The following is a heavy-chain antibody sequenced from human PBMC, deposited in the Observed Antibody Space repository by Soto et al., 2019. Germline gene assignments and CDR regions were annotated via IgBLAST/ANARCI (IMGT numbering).Heavy chain of an antibody. D-gene: IGHD3-22*01. Sequence: SETLSLTCTVSGGSISSGGYYWSWIRQHPGKGLEWIGYIYYSGSTYYNPSLKSRVTTSVDTSKNQFSLKLSSVTAADTAVYYCAIYDSSGSRGFQHWGQGTLVTVSS. CDR1: GGSISSGGYY. CDR2: IYYSGST. V-gene: IGHV4-31*03. CDR3: AIYDSSGSRGFQH. J-gene: IGHJ1*01.